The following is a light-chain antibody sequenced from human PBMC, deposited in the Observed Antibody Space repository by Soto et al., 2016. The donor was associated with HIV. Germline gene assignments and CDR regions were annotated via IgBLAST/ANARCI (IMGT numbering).Light chain of an antibody. CDR3: NSRDSSGNQWV. V-gene: IGLV3-19*01. Sequence: SSELTQDPAVSVALGQTVRITYQGDSLRSYYASWYQQKPGQAPILVMYGKNNRPSGIPDRFSGSSSGNTGSLTITGTQAEDEADYYCNSRDSSGNQWVFGGGTKLTVL. CDR2: GKN. J-gene: IGLJ3*02. CDR1: SLRSYY.